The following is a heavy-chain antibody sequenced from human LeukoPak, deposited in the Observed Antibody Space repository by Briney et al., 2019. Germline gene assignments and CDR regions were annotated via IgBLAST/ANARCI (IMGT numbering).Heavy chain of an antibody. CDR2: IYYSGST. Sequence: PSETLSLTCTVSGVSVSSGSYYWSWIRQPPGKGLEWIGYIYYSGSTNYNPSLKSRVTISVDTSKNQFSLKLSSVTAADTAVYYCAREGIAAAGTLSSGLDVWGKGTTVTVSS. V-gene: IGHV4-61*01. J-gene: IGHJ6*04. CDR3: AREGIAAAGTLSSGLDV. CDR1: GVSVSSGSYY. D-gene: IGHD6-13*01.